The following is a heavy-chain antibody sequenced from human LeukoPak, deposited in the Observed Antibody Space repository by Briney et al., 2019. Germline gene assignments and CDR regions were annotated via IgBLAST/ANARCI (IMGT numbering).Heavy chain of an antibody. CDR3: ARGLDSSYSSSFDY. V-gene: IGHV7-4-1*02. J-gene: IGHJ4*02. D-gene: IGHD6-6*01. Sequence: GASEKVSCKASGYTFRNYGMNWVRQAPGQGLEWMGWINTNTGNPTYAQGFTGRFVFSLDTSVSTAYLQISSLKAEDTAVYYCARGLDSSYSSSFDYWGQGTLVTVSS. CDR2: INTNTGNP. CDR1: GYTFRNYG.